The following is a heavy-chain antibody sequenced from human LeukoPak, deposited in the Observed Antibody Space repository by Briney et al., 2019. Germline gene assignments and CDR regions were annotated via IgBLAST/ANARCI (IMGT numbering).Heavy chain of an antibody. J-gene: IGHJ6*03. CDR2: IRSKANSYAT. Sequence: PGGSLRLSCAASGFTFSGSAMHWVRQASGKGLEWVGRIRSKANSYATAYAASVKGRFTISRDDSKNTAYLQMNSLKTEDTAVYYCTRHAPDTAMVYYYYMDVWGKGTTATVSS. CDR1: GFTFSGSA. V-gene: IGHV3-73*01. CDR3: TRHAPDTAMVYYYYMDV. D-gene: IGHD5-18*01.